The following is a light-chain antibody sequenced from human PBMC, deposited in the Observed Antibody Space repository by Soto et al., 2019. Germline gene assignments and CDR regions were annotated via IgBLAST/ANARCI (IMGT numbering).Light chain of an antibody. Sequence: QSVLTQPPSASGTPGQRVTISRSGSSSNIGSNTVNWYQQLPGTAPKLLIYNDNQRPSGVPDRFSGSKSGTSASLAISGLQSEDEADYYCAAWDDSLNGHVVFGGGTKVTVL. CDR1: SSNIGSNT. CDR3: AAWDDSLNGHVV. J-gene: IGLJ2*01. CDR2: NDN. V-gene: IGLV1-44*01.